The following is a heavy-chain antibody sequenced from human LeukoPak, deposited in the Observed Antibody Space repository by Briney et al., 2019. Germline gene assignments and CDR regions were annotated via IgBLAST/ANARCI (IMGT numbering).Heavy chain of an antibody. CDR2: ISSGSSII. CDR1: GFTFSSYS. J-gene: IGHJ4*02. CDR3: AKSRVRNEIIFDY. D-gene: IGHD3-10*01. Sequence: PGGSLRLSCAASGFTFSSYSMNWVRQAPGKGLEWVSFISSGSSIIHYADSVRGRFTISRDDAKDSLYLQMSSLRDEDTAVYYCAKSRVRNEIIFDYWGQGTLVTVSS. V-gene: IGHV3-48*02.